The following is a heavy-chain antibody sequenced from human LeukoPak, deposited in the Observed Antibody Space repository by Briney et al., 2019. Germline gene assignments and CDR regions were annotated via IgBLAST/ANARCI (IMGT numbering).Heavy chain of an antibody. CDR2: TYYRSKWFN. CDR3: TGEPEQQLVRGWLDP. D-gene: IGHD6-13*01. CDR1: VDSVSSNSAA. V-gene: IGHV6-1*01. J-gene: IGHJ5*02. Sequence: SQTLSLTSFISVDSVSSNSAASNWIRQSPSRGLEWLGRTYYRSKWFNDYAVSVKSRITIKPDTSKNQLSLQLNSVTPEDTAVYHCTGEPEQQLVRGWLDPWGQGTLVTVSS.